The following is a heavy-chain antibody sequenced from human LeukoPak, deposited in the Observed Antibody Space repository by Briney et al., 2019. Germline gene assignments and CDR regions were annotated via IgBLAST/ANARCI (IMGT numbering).Heavy chain of an antibody. CDR1: GGSIGSSCYY. J-gene: IGHJ3*01. CDR2: IYYSEST. Sequence: SETLSLTCNVSGGSIGSSCYYWGWVRQPPGKGLEWGGSIYYSESTYYHPSLKSRLTIFVNTFQNQFSLKLKSVTAADTAIYYCVRVASYSNGWHVDAFDFWGQGTMVTVSS. V-gene: IGHV4-39*01. CDR3: VRVASYSNGWHVDAFDF. D-gene: IGHD6-19*01.